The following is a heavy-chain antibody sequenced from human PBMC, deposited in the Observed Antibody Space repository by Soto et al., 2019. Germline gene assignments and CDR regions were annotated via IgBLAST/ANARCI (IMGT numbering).Heavy chain of an antibody. J-gene: IGHJ3*02. CDR1: GFIFRSYS. CDR2: ITSSSAYI. Sequence: GGSLRLSCAASGFIFRSYSMAWVRQAPGKGLEWLSYITSSSAYIYYADSVKGRFTISRDNSKNTLYLQMNSLRAEDTAVYYCAKSLVVGATTFSSGYAFDIWGQGTMVTVSS. CDR3: AKSLVVGATTFSSGYAFDI. V-gene: IGHV3-21*01. D-gene: IGHD1-26*01.